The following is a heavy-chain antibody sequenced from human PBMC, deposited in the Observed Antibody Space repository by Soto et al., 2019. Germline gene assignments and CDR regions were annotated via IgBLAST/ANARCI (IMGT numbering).Heavy chain of an antibody. CDR1: EFTFSHYW. V-gene: IGHV3-7*01. CDR2: IKQDGSEK. CDR3: ARGSNNAFDL. Sequence: VQLVESGGGLVQPGGSLRLSCAASEFTFSHYWMRWVRQAPGRGLEWVANIKQDGSEKYYVDSVKGRFTISRDNAKNSLYLQMNNLRAEDTAVYYCARGSNNAFDLWGQGTMVTVSS. J-gene: IGHJ3*01.